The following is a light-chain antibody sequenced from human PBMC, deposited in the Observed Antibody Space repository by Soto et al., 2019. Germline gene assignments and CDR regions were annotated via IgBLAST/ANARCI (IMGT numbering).Light chain of an antibody. V-gene: IGKV1-39*01. CDR3: QQSSTTPYT. Sequence: EIQMTQSPPSLSASVGDRVTITCRASQHIDTFLVWYQVKPGKAPKLLIQTASSLHSGVPSRFSGGGFGTSFTLTISSLQPEDFATYYCQQSSTTPYTVGQGTKLEIK. CDR2: TAS. CDR1: QHIDTF. J-gene: IGKJ2*01.